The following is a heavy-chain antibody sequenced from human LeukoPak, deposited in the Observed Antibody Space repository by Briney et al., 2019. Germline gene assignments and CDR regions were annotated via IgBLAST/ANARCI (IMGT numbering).Heavy chain of an antibody. J-gene: IGHJ4*02. Sequence: ASVKVSCKASGYTFTTYTIHWVRQAPGQRLEWMGWISAGNGNTKYSQKFQGRVTITRDTYASTAYMELSSLRSEDTAVYYCSRQVPYLLCDHWGEGPLVTVSS. CDR2: ISAGNGNT. CDR1: GYTFTTYT. V-gene: IGHV1-3*01. D-gene: IGHD2/OR15-2a*01. CDR3: SRQVPYLLCDH.